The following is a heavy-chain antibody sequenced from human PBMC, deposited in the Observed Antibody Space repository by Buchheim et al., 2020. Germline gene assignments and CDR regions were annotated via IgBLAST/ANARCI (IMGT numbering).Heavy chain of an antibody. Sequence: EVQLVESGGGLVQPGGSLRLSCAASGFTFSSYSMNWVRQAPGKGLEWVSYISSSSSTIYYADSVKGRFTISRDNAKNSLDPQMNSLRAEDTAVYYCARDRFPGIEGYFDYWGQGTL. D-gene: IGHD1-26*01. CDR1: GFTFSSYS. CDR2: ISSSSSTI. V-gene: IGHV3-48*01. CDR3: ARDRFPGIEGYFDY. J-gene: IGHJ4*02.